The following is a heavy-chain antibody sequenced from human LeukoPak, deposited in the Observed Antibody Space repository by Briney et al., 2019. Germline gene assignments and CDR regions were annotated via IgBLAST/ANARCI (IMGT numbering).Heavy chain of an antibody. V-gene: IGHV3-48*02. CDR1: GFTFSSYS. D-gene: IGHD2-15*01. CDR3: ARSSGALDY. CDR2: ISSSSTI. J-gene: IGHJ4*02. Sequence: PGGSLRLSCAASGFTFSSYSMNWVRQAPGKGLEWVSYISSSSTIYYADSVKGRFTISRDNAKNSLYLRMNSLRDEDTAVYYCARSSGALDYWGQGTLVTVSS.